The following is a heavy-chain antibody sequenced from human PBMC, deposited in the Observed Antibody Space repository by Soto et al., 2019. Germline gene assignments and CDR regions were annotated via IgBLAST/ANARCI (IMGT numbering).Heavy chain of an antibody. J-gene: IGHJ4*02. CDR1: GVSISSHDW. V-gene: IGHV4-4*02. D-gene: IGHD5-12*01. CDR2: SHESGNT. CDR3: ATRDSGRFY. Sequence: QVQLQESGPGLVKPSGTLSLTCAVSGVSISSHDWWTWVRQPPGKGLEWIGESHESGNTNYNSSLESRVTISLDKSKTQFSLKLNSVTVADTAGYYCATRDSGRFYWGQGTLVTVSS.